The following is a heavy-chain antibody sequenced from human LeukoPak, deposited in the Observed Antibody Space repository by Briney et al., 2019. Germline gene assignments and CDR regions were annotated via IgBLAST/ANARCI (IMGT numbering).Heavy chain of an antibody. CDR2: ISAYNGNT. V-gene: IGHV1-18*01. CDR3: ARDKGWFGELLYYYGMDV. CDR1: GYTFTSYG. Sequence: ASVKVSCKASGYTFTSYGISWVRQAPGQGLEWMGWISAYNGNTNYAQKLQGRVTMTTDTSTSTAHMELRSLRSDDTAVYYCARDKGWFGELLYYYGMDVWGQGTTVTVSS. D-gene: IGHD3-10*01. J-gene: IGHJ6*02.